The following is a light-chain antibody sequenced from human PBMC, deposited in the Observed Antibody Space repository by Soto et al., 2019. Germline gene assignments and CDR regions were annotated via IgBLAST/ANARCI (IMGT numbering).Light chain of an antibody. Sequence: SVLTQPPSVSGAPVQGVTISCTGASSNIGAGYDVHWYHQIPGTAPKLLMYASSNRPSGVPDRFSGSKSGTAASLAITGLPAEDEGEYYCQSYDSSLSGVGFGGGTKRTVL. CDR2: ASS. J-gene: IGLJ2*01. CDR1: SSNIGAGYD. CDR3: QSYDSSLSGVG. V-gene: IGLV1-40*01.